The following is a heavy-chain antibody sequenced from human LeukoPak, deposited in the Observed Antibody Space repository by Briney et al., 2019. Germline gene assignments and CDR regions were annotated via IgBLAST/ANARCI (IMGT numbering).Heavy chain of an antibody. CDR2: IYPSVTP. Sequence: SETLSLTCTVSGGSISSYYWSWIRQPAGKGLEWIGRIYPSVTPDYNPSLKSRVTISVDTSKNQFSLKLSSVTAADTAVYYCARGQALVEATVTTTWYFDLWGRGTLVTVSS. CDR1: GGSISSYY. J-gene: IGHJ2*01. CDR3: ARGQALVEATVTTTWYFDL. D-gene: IGHD4-11*01. V-gene: IGHV4-4*07.